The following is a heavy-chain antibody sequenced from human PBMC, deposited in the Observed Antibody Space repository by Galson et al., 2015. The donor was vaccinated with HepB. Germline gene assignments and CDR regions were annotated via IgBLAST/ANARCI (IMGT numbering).Heavy chain of an antibody. J-gene: IGHJ6*02. CDR1: GFTFSSYW. CDR2: IKQDGSEK. V-gene: IGHV3-7*03. D-gene: IGHD4-11*01. CDR3: ARVFSIYLIPRYGMDV. Sequence: SLRLSCAASGFTFSSYWMSWVRQAPGKGLEWVANIKQDGSEKYYVDSVKGRFTISRDNAKNSLYLQMNSLRAEDTAVYYCARVFSIYLIPRYGMDVWGQGTTVTVSS.